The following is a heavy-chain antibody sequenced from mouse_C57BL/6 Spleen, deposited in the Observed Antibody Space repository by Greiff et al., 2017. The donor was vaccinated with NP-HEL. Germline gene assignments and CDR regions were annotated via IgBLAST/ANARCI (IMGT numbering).Heavy chain of an antibody. CDR1: GFTFSSYA. V-gene: IGHV5-4*01. Sequence: VQLKESGGGLVKPGGSLKLSCAASGFTFSSYAMSWVRQTPEKRLEWVATISDGGSYTYYPDNVKGRFTISRDNAKNNLYLQMSHLKSEDTAMYYCARASDDYDVDGLDYWGQGTLVTVSA. CDR3: ARASDDYDVDGLDY. CDR2: ISDGGSYT. J-gene: IGHJ3*01. D-gene: IGHD2-4*01.